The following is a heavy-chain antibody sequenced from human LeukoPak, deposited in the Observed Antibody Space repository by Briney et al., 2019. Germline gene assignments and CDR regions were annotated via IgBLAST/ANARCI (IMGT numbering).Heavy chain of an antibody. CDR1: GGSISNSY. V-gene: IGHV4-4*07. CDR3: ARDLVTVTKGFDI. CDR2: IYTSGST. Sequence: SETLSLTCTVSGGSISNSYWSWIRQPAGKGLEWIGRIYTSGSTNYNPSLKSRVTMSVDTSKNQFSLKLSSVTAADTAVYYCARDLVTVTKGFDIWGQGTMVSVSS. D-gene: IGHD4-17*01. J-gene: IGHJ3*02.